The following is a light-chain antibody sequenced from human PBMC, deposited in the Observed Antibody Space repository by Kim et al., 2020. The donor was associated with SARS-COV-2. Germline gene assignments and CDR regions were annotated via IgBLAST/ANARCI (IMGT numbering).Light chain of an antibody. J-gene: IGLJ3*02. Sequence: ELTQPPSASGTPGQRVTISCSGSSSNIGSNTVNWYQQVPGTAPKLLIYSDNQRPSAVPDRFSGSKSGTSASLAISGLQSEDEADYYCAAWYDSLPVGVFGGGTQLTVL. CDR1: SSNIGSNT. CDR3: AAWYDSLPVGV. V-gene: IGLV1-44*01. CDR2: SDN.